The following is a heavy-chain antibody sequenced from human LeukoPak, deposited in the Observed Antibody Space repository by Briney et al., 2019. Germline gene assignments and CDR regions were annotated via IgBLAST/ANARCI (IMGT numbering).Heavy chain of an antibody. V-gene: IGHV3-23*01. J-gene: IGHJ6*02. D-gene: IGHD3-10*01. CDR2: ISVSGGSA. CDR1: GFTFSSYV. Sequence: PGGSLRLSCAASGFTFSSYVMSWVRRAPGKGLEWVSVISVSGGSASYADSVKGRFTISRDNSKSTLYLQMNSLRAEDTAVYYCSKDSRMMGFGESVWGQGTTVTVSS. CDR3: SKDSRMMGFGESV.